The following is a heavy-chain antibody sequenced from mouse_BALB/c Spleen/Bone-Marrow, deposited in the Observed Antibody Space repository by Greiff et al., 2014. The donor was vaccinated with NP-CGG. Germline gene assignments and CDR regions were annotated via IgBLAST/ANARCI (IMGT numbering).Heavy chain of an antibody. V-gene: IGHV2-9*02. CDR2: LWADGST. CDR1: GFSLTTYG. D-gene: IGHD1-2*01. Sequence: VKLMESGPGLVAPSQSLSITCTVSGFSLTTYGLHWVRQPPGKGLEWLGVLWADGSTNYNSALMSRLSISKDNSKSQVFLKMNSLQTDDTAMYYCARITTATGAMDYWGQGTSVTVSS. CDR3: ARITTATGAMDY. J-gene: IGHJ4*01.